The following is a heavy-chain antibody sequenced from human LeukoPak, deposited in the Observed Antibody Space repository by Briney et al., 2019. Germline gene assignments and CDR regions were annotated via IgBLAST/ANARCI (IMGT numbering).Heavy chain of an antibody. V-gene: IGHV1-69*01. CDR1: GGTFSSYA. CDR3: ARGSGYSSGWSNFDY. J-gene: IGHJ4*02. CDR2: IIPIFGTA. Sequence: SVKVSCKASGGTFSSYAISWVRQAPGQGLEWMGGIIPIFGTANYAQKFQGRVTITADESTSTAYMELSSLRSEDTAVYYCARGSGYSSGWSNFDYWGQGTLVTVSS. D-gene: IGHD6-19*01.